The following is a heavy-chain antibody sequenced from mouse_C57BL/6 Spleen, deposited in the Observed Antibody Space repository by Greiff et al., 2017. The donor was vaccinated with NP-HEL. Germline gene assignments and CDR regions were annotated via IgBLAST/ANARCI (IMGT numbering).Heavy chain of an antibody. J-gene: IGHJ1*03. V-gene: IGHV1-26*01. Sequence: SGYTFTDYYMNWVKQSHGKSLEWIGDINPNNGGTSYNQKFKGKATLTVDKSSSTAYMELRSLTSEDSAVYYCARRAGNYPYWYFDVWGTGTTVTVSS. CDR1: GYTFTDYY. CDR3: ARRAGNYPYWYFDV. D-gene: IGHD2-1*01. CDR2: INPNNGGT.